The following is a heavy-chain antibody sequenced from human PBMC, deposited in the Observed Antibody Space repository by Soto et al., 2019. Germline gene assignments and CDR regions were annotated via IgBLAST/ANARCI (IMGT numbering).Heavy chain of an antibody. CDR3: ARVAEEGLWFGEFPN. CDR1: GYTFTGYY. Sequence: ASVKVSCKASGYTFTGYYMHWVRQAPGQGLEWMGWINPNSGGTNYAQKFQGWVTMTRDTSISTAYMELSRLRSEDTAVYYCARVAEEGLWFGEFPNWGQGTLVTVSS. D-gene: IGHD3-10*01. J-gene: IGHJ4*02. V-gene: IGHV1-2*04. CDR2: INPNSGGT.